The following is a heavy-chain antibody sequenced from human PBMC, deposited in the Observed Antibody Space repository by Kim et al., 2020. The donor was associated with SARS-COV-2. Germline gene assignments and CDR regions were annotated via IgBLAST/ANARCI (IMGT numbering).Heavy chain of an antibody. CDR2: IWYDGSNK. J-gene: IGHJ1*01. Sequence: GGSLRLSCAASGFTFSSYGMHWVRQAPGKGLEWVAVIWYDGSNKYYADSVKGRFTISRDNSKNTLYLQMNSLRAEDTAVYYCAKGGDGYTMAEYFQHWGQGTLVTVSS. CDR1: GFTFSSYG. V-gene: IGHV3-33*06. CDR3: AKGGDGYTMAEYFQH. D-gene: IGHD5-12*01.